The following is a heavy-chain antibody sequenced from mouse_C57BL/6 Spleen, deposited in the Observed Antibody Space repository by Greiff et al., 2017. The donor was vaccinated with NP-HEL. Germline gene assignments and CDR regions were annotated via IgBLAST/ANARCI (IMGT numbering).Heavy chain of an antibody. V-gene: IGHV1-62-2*01. J-gene: IGHJ2*01. Sequence: VQLQQSGAELVKPGASVKLSCKASGYTFTEYTIHWVKQRPGQGLEWIGWVYPGSGSIKYNEKFKDKATLTADKSYSTVYMELSRLTSEDSAVYFCARHATAQATPFDYWGQGTTLTVSS. CDR1: GYTFTEYT. CDR2: VYPGSGSI. CDR3: ARHATAQATPFDY. D-gene: IGHD3-2*02.